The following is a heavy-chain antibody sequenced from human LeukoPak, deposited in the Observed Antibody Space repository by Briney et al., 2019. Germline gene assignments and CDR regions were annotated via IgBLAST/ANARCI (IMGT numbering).Heavy chain of an antibody. Sequence: SETVSLTCTVSGGFINSYYWSWIRQPAGKGLEWIGRVYTTGITNYNPSLKSRITMSVDTSKNQFSLKLTSVTAADTAVYYCARHNGFDRGYYYYMDVWGKGTTVSVFS. CDR3: ARHNGFDRGYYYYMDV. CDR2: VYTTGIT. CDR1: GGFINSYY. V-gene: IGHV4-4*07. J-gene: IGHJ6*03. D-gene: IGHD3-9*01.